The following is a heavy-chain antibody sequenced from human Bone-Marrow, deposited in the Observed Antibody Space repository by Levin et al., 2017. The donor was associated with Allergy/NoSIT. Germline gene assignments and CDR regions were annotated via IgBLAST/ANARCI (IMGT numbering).Heavy chain of an antibody. J-gene: IGHJ4*02. CDR3: ATISSASIDTSGYSAKFDN. CDR1: GLTFSDYY. Sequence: PGESLKISCTASGLTFSDYYISWIRQAPGKGLEWISFISNTNSYSNYADSVKGRFTISRDNAMNSLYLQMSNLRADDTAVYYCATISSASIDTSGYSAKFDNWGQGTLVTVSS. CDR2: ISNTNSYS. V-gene: IGHV3-11*03. D-gene: IGHD3-22*01.